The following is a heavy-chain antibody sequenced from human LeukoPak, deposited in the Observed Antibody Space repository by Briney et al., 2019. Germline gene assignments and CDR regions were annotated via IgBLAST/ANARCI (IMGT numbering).Heavy chain of an antibody. V-gene: IGHV3-9*01. CDR3: SRSPDFWSALDF. CDR1: GFNFDAYA. CDR2: VSWDSTRV. D-gene: IGHD3-3*01. J-gene: IGHJ4*02. Sequence: GRSLRLSCAASGFNFDAYAMHWVRQVPGRGREWVSGVSWDSTRVAYADSVKGRFTISRDNAKNSLYLQMTSLRPEDTAVYYCSRSPDFWSALDFWGQGTLVAVSS.